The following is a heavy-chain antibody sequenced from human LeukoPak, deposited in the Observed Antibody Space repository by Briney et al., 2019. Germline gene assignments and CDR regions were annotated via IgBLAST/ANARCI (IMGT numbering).Heavy chain of an antibody. CDR3: ARDGVAGIDY. Sequence: GASVTVSCKASGYTFTSYYIHWVRQAPGQGLEWMGIINPSGGSTSYAQKFQGRVTMTRDTSTSTVYMELSSLRSEDTAVYYCARDGVAGIDYWGQGTLVTVSS. CDR2: INPSGGST. V-gene: IGHV1-46*01. D-gene: IGHD6-19*01. CDR1: GYTFTSYY. J-gene: IGHJ4*02.